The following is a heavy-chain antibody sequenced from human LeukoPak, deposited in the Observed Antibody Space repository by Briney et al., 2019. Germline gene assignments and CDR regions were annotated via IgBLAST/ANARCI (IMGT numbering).Heavy chain of an antibody. J-gene: IGHJ4*02. Sequence: SETLSLTCTVSGGSISSYYWSWIRQPPGKGLEWIGYIYYSGSTNYNPSLKTRATISVDTPKNHFFLKLSALPPAAPAVYYCAGTSGYKVFGLDYWGQGTLVTVSS. D-gene: IGHD3-22*01. CDR3: AGTSGYKVFGLDY. CDR2: IYYSGST. CDR1: GGSISSYY. V-gene: IGHV4-59*01.